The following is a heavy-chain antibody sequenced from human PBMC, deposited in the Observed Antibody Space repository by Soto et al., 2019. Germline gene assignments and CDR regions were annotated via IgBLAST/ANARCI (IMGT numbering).Heavy chain of an antibody. D-gene: IGHD3-22*01. J-gene: IGHJ4*02. CDR2: IMPVFGRP. CDR1: GGTFSKNT. V-gene: IGHV1-69*13. CDR3: ARQFDYDTSGYYYAY. Sequence: SVKVSCKASGGTFSKNTISWVRQAPGQGLEWMGGIMPVFGRPNYAQKFQGRVTITADEYTRTAYMELSRLKSDDMAVYYCARQFDYDTSGYYYAYWGQGTQVTVSS.